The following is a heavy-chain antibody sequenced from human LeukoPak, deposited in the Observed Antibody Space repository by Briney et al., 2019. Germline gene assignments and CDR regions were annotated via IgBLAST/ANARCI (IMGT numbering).Heavy chain of an antibody. V-gene: IGHV4-34*01. Sequence: PSETLSLTWAVYGGSFSGYYWSWIRQPPGKGLEWIGEINHSGSTNYNPSLKSRVTISVDTSKNQFSLKLSSVTAADTAVYYCAIFSKQQLVSDYWGQGTLVTVSS. D-gene: IGHD6-13*01. CDR3: AIFSKQQLVSDY. CDR2: INHSGST. CDR1: GGSFSGYY. J-gene: IGHJ4*02.